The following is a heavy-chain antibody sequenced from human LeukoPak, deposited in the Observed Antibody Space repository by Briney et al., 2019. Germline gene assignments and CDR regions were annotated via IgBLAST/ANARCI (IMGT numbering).Heavy chain of an antibody. V-gene: IGHV3-23*01. D-gene: IGHD2-2*01. Sequence: GGSLRLSCAASGFTFSNYAMSWVRQAPGEGLEWVSTISGSGGNTYYADSVKGRFTISRDNSKNMLYLEMNSLRVEDTAIYYCAKDRSSSTSCSNYWGRGTLVTVSS. CDR2: ISGSGGNT. J-gene: IGHJ4*02. CDR3: AKDRSSSTSCSNY. CDR1: GFTFSNYA.